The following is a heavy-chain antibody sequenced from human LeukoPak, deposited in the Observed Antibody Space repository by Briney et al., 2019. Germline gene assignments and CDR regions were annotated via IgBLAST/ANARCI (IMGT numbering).Heavy chain of an antibody. CDR1: KASYIGDS. D-gene: IGHD3-22*01. V-gene: IGHV4-34*01. CDR2: INHSGSS. Sequence: SETLSLTCAVSKASYIGDSWSWIRQPPGKGLEWIGEINHSGSSNYNPSLKSRVTISADTSRNEVSLRLTSVTAADTAVYYCARASDSSGADAFDIWGQGTMVTVSS. CDR3: ARASDSSGADAFDI. J-gene: IGHJ3*02.